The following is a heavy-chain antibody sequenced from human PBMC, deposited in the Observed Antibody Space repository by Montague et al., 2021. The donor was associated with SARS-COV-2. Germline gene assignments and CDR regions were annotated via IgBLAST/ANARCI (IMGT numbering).Heavy chain of an antibody. D-gene: IGHD4-17*01. CDR3: ARDNYGDWGCYGLDV. CDR1: GGSIGTYY. V-gene: IGHV4-59*01. J-gene: IGHJ6*02. CDR2: IYYTGST. Sequence: SETLSLTCTVSGGSIGTYYWNWIRQSPGRGLEWLGYIYYTGSTKYSPSLKSRVTISMDTSRDQLSLRLKSVTAADTAVYHCARDNYGDWGCYGLDVWGQGTTVIVSS.